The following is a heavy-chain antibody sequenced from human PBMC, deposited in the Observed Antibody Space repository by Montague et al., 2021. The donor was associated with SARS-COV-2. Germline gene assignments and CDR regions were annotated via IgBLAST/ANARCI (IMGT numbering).Heavy chain of an antibody. CDR2: IHSAGRGT. CDR3: AKVGDILTGYSLINLDA. D-gene: IGHD3-9*01. Sequence: SLRLSCAASGFTFSNSPMSWVRQAPGKGLEWVSVIHSAGRGTYYADSVQGRFTISRDNLKNTVYLQRNSLRDVDTALYYCAKVGDILTGYSLINLDAWGQGTLVVVSS. CDR1: GFTFSNSP. V-gene: IGHV3-23*03. J-gene: IGHJ5*02.